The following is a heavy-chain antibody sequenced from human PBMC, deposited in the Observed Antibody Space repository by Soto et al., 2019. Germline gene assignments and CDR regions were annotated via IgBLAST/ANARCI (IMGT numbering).Heavy chain of an antibody. D-gene: IGHD3-3*01. CDR1: GFTFSSYG. V-gene: IGHV3-33*01. CDR3: ARDKAYYDFWSGWSSPSYGMDV. J-gene: IGHJ6*02. Sequence: GGSLRLSCAASGFTFSSYGMHWVRQAPGKGLEWVAVIWYDGSNKYYADSVKGRFTISRDNSKNTLYLQMNSLRAEDTAVYYCARDKAYYDFWSGWSSPSYGMDVWGQGTTVTVSS. CDR2: IWYDGSNK.